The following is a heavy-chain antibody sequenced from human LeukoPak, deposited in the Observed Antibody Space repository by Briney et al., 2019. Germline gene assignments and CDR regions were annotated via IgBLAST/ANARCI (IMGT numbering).Heavy chain of an antibody. CDR2: ISGDSNYI. Sequence: GGSLRLSCAASGFTFSIYSMSWVRQAPGKGLEWVSSISGDSNYIYYADSVKGRFTISRDNAKNSLFLQMNSLRAEDTAVYYCARMIINGNYPPDYWGQGTLVTVSS. CDR1: GFTFSIYS. J-gene: IGHJ4*02. V-gene: IGHV3-21*01. CDR3: ARMIINGNYPPDY. D-gene: IGHD1-7*01.